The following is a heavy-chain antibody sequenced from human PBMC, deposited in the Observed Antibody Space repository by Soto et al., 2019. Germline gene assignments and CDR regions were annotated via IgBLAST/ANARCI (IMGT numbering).Heavy chain of an antibody. D-gene: IGHD3-16*01. CDR2: ISGSGRTI. V-gene: IGHV3-11*01. J-gene: IGHJ5*02. CDR3: ARLPFPWGWFDP. CDR1: GITFSDY. Sequence: QVQLVESGGGLVKPGGSLRLSCAASGITFSDYMSRIRQAPGKGLEWLSYISGSGRTIYSADSVKGRFTISRDNATNSLYLQMNSLTAEDTAVYYCARLPFPWGWFDPWGQGTLVTVSS.